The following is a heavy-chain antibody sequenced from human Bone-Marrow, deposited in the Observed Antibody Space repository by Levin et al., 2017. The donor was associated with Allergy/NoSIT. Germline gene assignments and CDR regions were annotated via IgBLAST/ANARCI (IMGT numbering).Heavy chain of an antibody. D-gene: IGHD3-16*01. V-gene: IGHV4-39*01. CDR3: ARRLLNFGGPNAPPGSQFDP. Sequence: MTSETLSLTCSVSGGSISGASNYWGWIRQTPGKGLEWIGTIYYTGTTYYNPSLQSRVTISLDTSNNQFSLTLSSVTAADTAVYYCARRLLNFGGPNAPPGSQFDPWGQGTLVTVSS. CDR2: IYYTGTT. J-gene: IGHJ5*02. CDR1: GGSISGASNY.